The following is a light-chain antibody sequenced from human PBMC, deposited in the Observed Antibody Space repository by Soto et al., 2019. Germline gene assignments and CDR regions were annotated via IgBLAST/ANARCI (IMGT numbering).Light chain of an antibody. CDR1: QSVSSSY. J-gene: IGKJ1*01. Sequence: IVLTQSPGTLSLSPGERATLSCRASQSVSSSYLAWYQQKPGQAPRLLIYGASSRATAIPDRFSGSGSGTDFTLTISRLDPEDLAMYYCQRYGSSTTLGQATKVDIK. CDR2: GAS. V-gene: IGKV3-20*01. CDR3: QRYGSSTT.